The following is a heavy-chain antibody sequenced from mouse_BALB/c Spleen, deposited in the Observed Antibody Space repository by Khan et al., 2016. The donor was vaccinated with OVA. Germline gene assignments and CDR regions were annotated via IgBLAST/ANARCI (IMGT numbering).Heavy chain of an antibody. Sequence: VQLQQSGAELVRPGALVKLSCKASGFNIKDYYIHWVKQRPEQGLEWIGWIDPENGETVYDPKFQGKAIIKADTSSNTAYLHLSSLTSEDTSVYYCARSVYSAWVAYWGQGALVTVSS. V-gene: IGHV14-1*02. CDR2: IDPENGET. CDR1: GFNIKDYY. CDR3: ARSVYSAWVAY. J-gene: IGHJ3*01.